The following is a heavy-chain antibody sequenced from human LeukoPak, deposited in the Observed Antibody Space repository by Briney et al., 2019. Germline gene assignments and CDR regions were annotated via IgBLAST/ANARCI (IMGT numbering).Heavy chain of an antibody. J-gene: IGHJ6*02. CDR1: GFTFGRYA. D-gene: IGHD7-27*01. V-gene: IGHV3-21*01. CDR3: ASPQGITGEVVGYYYYGMDV. CDR2: ISSSSSYI. Sequence: VQPGRSPRLSCAASGFTFGRYAIHWVRQAPGKGLEWVSSISSSSSYIYYADSVKGRFTISRDNAKNSLYLQMNSLRAEDTAVYYCASPQGITGEVVGYYYYGMDVWGQGTTVTVSS.